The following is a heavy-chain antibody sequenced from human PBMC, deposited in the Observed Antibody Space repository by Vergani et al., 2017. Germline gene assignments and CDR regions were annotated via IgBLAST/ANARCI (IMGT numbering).Heavy chain of an antibody. D-gene: IGHD3-10*01. CDR1: GGSFSGYY. CDR3: ARFGSGSDPRFDY. Sequence: QVQLQQWGAGLLKPSETLSLTCAVYGGSFSGYYWSWIRQPPGKGLEWIGEINHSGRTNYNPSLKSRVTISVDTSKNQFSLKLRSVTAADTAVYYCARFGSGSDPRFDYWGQGTLVTVSS. J-gene: IGHJ4*02. CDR2: INHSGRT. V-gene: IGHV4-34*01.